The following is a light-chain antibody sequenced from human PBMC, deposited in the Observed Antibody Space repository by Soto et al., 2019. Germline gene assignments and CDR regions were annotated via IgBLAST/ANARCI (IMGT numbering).Light chain of an antibody. CDR1: PFIPIH. CDR3: QQYDNWPLT. V-gene: IGKV3-15*01. J-gene: IGKJ4*01. CDR2: GAS. Sequence: EIVLTQSPPTLSLSPGERATLSCRASPFIPIHLAWYQQKPGQPPRLLIYGASTRATGIPARFSGSGSGTEFSLTISSLQSEDFAVYYCQQYDNWPLTFGGGTKVDIK.